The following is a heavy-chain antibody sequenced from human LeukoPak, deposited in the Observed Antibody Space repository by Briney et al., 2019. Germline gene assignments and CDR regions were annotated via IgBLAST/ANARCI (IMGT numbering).Heavy chain of an antibody. CDR1: GGSISSGGYY. Sequence: TSETLSLTCTVSGGSISSGGYYWSWIRQPPGKGLEWIGYIYHSGTTYYNPSLKSRATISVDRSKNQFSLQLTSVTAADTAIYYCATPDCSSTTCPGGFDYWGQGTLVTVSS. J-gene: IGHJ4*02. CDR3: ATPDCSSTTCPGGFDY. CDR2: IYHSGTT. V-gene: IGHV4-30-2*01. D-gene: IGHD2-2*01.